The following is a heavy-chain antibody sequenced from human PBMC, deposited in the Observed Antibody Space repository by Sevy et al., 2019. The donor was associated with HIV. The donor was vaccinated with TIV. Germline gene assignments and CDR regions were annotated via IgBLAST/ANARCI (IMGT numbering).Heavy chain of an antibody. CDR1: GFTFSNAW. V-gene: IGHV3-15*01. CDR2: IKSKTYGGTK. CDR3: TTYSSGWELFDY. J-gene: IGHJ4*02. Sequence: GGSLRLSCAASGFTFSNAWMSWVRQAPGKGLEWVDRIKSKTYGGTKDYAAPVKGRLNISRDDSKNTVYLQMNSLKTEDTAVYYCTTYSSGWELFDYWGQGTLVTVSS. D-gene: IGHD6-19*01.